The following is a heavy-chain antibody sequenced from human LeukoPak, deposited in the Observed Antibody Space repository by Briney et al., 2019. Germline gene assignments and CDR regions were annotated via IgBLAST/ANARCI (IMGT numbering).Heavy chain of an antibody. J-gene: IGHJ5*02. Sequence: ASVKVSCKASGYTFTGYYIHWVRQAPGQGLEWMGWINPNSGGTNSAQKFQGRGTMTRDTCISTAYMELSRLRSDDTAVYYCERDFSPDITIVGVVRTSRKPPFHPWGQGTLVTVSS. CDR1: GYTFTGYY. CDR2: INPNSGGT. D-gene: IGHD3-3*01. V-gene: IGHV1-2*02. CDR3: ERDFSPDITIVGVVRTSRKPPFHP.